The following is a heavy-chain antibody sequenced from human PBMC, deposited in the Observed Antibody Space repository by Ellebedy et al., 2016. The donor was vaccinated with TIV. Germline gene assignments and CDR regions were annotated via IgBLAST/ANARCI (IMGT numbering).Heavy chain of an antibody. V-gene: IGHV3-23*01. D-gene: IGHD5-12*01. J-gene: IGHJ4*02. CDR3: ATERSGYDFDD. Sequence: PGGSLRLSCAASGFTFSNYVMSWVRQAPGKGLEWVSTISAGGGATYYADSVKGRFNSSRDNSENTLYLQMNSLRTEDTAVYYFATERSGYDFDDWGQGTLVTVSA. CDR1: GFTFSNYV. CDR2: ISAGGGAT.